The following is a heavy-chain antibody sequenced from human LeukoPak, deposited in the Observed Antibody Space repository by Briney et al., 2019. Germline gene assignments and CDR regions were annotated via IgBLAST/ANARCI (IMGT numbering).Heavy chain of an antibody. CDR2: ISGSGSPI. J-gene: IGHJ4*02. Sequence: GGSLRLSCAASGFTFSSYSMNWVRQAPGKGLEWVSYISGSGSPIYYADSVKGRFTISRDNAKNSLYLQMNTLRAEDTAVYYCARYGIPEPGAAADIDHWGQGTLVTVSS. V-gene: IGHV3-48*04. CDR1: GFTFSSYS. D-gene: IGHD6-19*01. CDR3: ARYGIPEPGAAADIDH.